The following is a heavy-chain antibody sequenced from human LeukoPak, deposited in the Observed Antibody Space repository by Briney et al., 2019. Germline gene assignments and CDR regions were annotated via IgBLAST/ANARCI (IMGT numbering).Heavy chain of an antibody. D-gene: IGHD1-1*01. CDR2: IYHSGST. CDR3: ARDVGTTGTFDY. V-gene: IGHV4-38-2*02. J-gene: IGHJ4*02. Sequence: PSETLSLTCAVSGYSISSGYYWGWIRQPPGKGLEWIGSIYHSGSTYYNPSLKSRVTISADTSKNQFSLKLSSVTAADTAVYYCARDVGTTGTFDYWGQGTLVTVSS. CDR1: GYSISSGYY.